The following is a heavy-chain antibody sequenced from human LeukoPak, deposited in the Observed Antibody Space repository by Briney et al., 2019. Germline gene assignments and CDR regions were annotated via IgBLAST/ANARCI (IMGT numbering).Heavy chain of an antibody. CDR1: GYTFTGYY. Sequence: ASVKVSCKASGYTFTGYYMHWVRQAPGQGLEWMGWINPNSGGTNYAQKFQGRVTMTRDTSISTAYLQWSSLKASDTAMYYCARRIGSGSYPCYDYWGQGTLVTVSS. CDR3: ARRIGSGSYPCYDY. CDR2: INPNSGGT. J-gene: IGHJ4*02. V-gene: IGHV1-2*02. D-gene: IGHD3-10*01.